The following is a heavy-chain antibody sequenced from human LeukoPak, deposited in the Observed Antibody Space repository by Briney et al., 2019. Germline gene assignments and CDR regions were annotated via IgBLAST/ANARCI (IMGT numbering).Heavy chain of an antibody. CDR2: ISSSSSYI. V-gene: IGHV3-21*01. D-gene: IGHD2-15*01. CDR3: ARYCSGGSCYGPPV. CDR1: GFTFSSYS. J-gene: IGHJ4*02. Sequence: GGSLRLSCAASGFTFSSYSMNWVRQAPGKGLEWVSSISSSSSYIYYADSVKGRFTISRDNAKNSLYLQINSLRAEDTAVYYCARYCSGGSCYGPPVWGQGTLVTVSS.